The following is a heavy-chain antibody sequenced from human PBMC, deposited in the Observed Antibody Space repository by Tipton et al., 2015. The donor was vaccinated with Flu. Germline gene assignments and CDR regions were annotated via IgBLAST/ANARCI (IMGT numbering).Heavy chain of an antibody. CDR1: GFTFTDYW. V-gene: IGHV3-74*01. Sequence: SLRLSCAASGFTFTDYWMHWVRQAPGKGLDWVACINGDGSRTIYAGSVKGRFTISRDNARNTQYLHMNTVEVEDTAVYYCARRDYSNYVPEPKNWFDPWGKGTLVTVSS. CDR2: INGDGSRT. CDR3: ARRDYSNYVPEPKNWFDP. D-gene: IGHD4-11*01. J-gene: IGHJ5*02.